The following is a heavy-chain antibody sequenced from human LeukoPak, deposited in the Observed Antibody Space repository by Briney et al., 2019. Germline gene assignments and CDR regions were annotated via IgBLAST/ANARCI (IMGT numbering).Heavy chain of an antibody. J-gene: IGHJ5*02. D-gene: IGHD1-14*01. V-gene: IGHV4-59*01. CDR1: GGSISSYY. CDR3: ARAGTGSLFDP. CDR2: IHYSGST. Sequence: SETLSLTCTVSGGSISSYYWSWIRQPPGKGLEWIGYIHYSGSTNYNPSLKSRVTISVDTSKNQFSLKLSSVTAADTAVYYCARAGTGSLFDPWGQGTLVTVSS.